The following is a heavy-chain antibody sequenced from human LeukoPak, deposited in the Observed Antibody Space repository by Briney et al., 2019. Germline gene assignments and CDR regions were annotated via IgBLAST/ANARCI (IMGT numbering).Heavy chain of an antibody. D-gene: IGHD1-20*01. CDR3: ARLYNWNTYWGY. CDR2: INSSRTI. J-gene: IGHJ4*02. Sequence: PGGTLRLSCAASGGTFSSYSLNWIRQPPGKGLEWIWYINSSRTINYTASVKGRFTISRDKAKNSLYLQMNCVTAADTAVYYCARLYNWNTYWGYWGEGTLVTVSS. V-gene: IGHV3-48*01. CDR1: GGTFSSYS.